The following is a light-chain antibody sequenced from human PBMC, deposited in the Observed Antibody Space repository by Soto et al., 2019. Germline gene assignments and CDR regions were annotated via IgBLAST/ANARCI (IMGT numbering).Light chain of an antibody. Sequence: QSVLTQPPSASGTPGQRVTISCSGSSSNIGSNTVNWYQQLPGTAPKLLIYSNNQRPSGVPDRFSGSKSGTSASLAISGLQSEDEADYDCAAWDDSVNGWVFGGGTKLTVL. V-gene: IGLV1-44*01. CDR1: SSNIGSNT. CDR2: SNN. J-gene: IGLJ3*02. CDR3: AAWDDSVNGWV.